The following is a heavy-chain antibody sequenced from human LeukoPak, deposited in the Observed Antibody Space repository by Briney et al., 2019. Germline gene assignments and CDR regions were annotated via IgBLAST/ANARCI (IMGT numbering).Heavy chain of an antibody. D-gene: IGHD6-6*01. J-gene: IGHJ3*02. Sequence: ASVKVSCKASGYTFTGYYMHWVRQAPGQGLEWMGWINPNSGGTNYAQKFQGRVTMTRDTSISTAYMELSRLRSDDTAVYYCARGGAARRANDAFDIWGQGTMVTVSS. CDR1: GYTFTGYY. V-gene: IGHV1-2*02. CDR3: ARGGAARRANDAFDI. CDR2: INPNSGGT.